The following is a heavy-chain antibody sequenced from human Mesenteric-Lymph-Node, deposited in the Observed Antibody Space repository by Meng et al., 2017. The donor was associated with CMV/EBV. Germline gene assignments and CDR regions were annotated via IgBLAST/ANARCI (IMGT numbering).Heavy chain of an antibody. CDR3: ARYSSSGVDY. CDR1: GGSFSGYY. D-gene: IGHD6-6*01. CDR2: INHSGST. V-gene: IGHV4-34*01. J-gene: IGHJ4*02. Sequence: SQTLSLTCAVYGGSFSGYYWSWIRQPPGKGLEWIGEINHSGSTNYNPSLKSRVTISVDTSKNQFSLKLSSVTAADTAVYYCARYSSSGVDYWGQGTLVTVSS.